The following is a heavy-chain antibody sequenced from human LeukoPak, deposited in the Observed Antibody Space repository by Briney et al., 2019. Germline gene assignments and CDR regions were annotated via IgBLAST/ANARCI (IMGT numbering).Heavy chain of an antibody. CDR3: ARHFKKNGYNYYFDY. V-gene: IGHV4-59*08. Sequence: KPSETLSLTCTVSDGSINSYYWSWIRPPPGKGLGWVGYIYSSGSTDYNPSLKSRLSISVDTSKKQFSLKLTSVTAADTAVYYCARHFKKNGYNYYFDYWGQGTLVTVSS. CDR1: DGSINSYY. J-gene: IGHJ4*02. CDR2: IYSSGST. D-gene: IGHD5-24*01.